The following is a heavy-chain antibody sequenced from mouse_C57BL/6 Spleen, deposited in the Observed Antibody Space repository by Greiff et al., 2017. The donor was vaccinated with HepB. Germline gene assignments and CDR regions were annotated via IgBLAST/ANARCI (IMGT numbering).Heavy chain of an antibody. Sequence: VKLMESGAELVKPGASVKISCKASGYAFSSYWMNWVKQRPGKGLEWIGQIYPGDGDTNYNGKFKGKATLTADKSSSTAYMQLSSLTSEDSAVYFCARGVTTVVATMDFDVWGTGTTVTVSS. V-gene: IGHV1-80*01. CDR3: ARGVTTVVATMDFDV. CDR1: GYAFSSYW. J-gene: IGHJ1*03. D-gene: IGHD1-1*01. CDR2: IYPGDGDT.